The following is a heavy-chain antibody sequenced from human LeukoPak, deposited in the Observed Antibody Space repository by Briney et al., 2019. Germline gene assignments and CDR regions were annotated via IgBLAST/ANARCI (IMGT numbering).Heavy chain of an antibody. V-gene: IGHV3-11*04. D-gene: IGHD2-8*02. J-gene: IGHJ3*01. CDR1: GFNFNDHY. CDR3: VRSSTGGYMSVDL. Sequence: GGSLRLSCAASGFNFNDHYMSWIRQAPGKGLEWVAYISSISSSTYYADSVKGRFIISRDNAKNSLSLFLQMNGLRADDTAVYYCVRSSTGGYMSVDLWGQGTTVTVSS. CDR2: ISSISSST.